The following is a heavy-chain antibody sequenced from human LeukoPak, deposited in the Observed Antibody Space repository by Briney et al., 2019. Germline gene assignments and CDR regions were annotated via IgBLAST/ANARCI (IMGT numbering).Heavy chain of an antibody. CDR2: INPNSDGT. V-gene: IGHV1-2*04. CDR1: GYTFTGYY. CDR3: ARGGIAVVGGMDV. D-gene: IGHD6-19*01. Sequence: ASVKVSCKASGYTFTGYYMHWVRQAPGQGLEWMGWINPNSDGTNYAQKFQGWVTMTRDTSISTAYMELSRLRSDDTAVYYCARGGIAVVGGMDVWGQGTTVTVSS. J-gene: IGHJ6*02.